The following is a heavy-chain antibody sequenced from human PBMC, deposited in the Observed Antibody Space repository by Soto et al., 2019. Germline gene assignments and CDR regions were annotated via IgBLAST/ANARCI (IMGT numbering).Heavy chain of an antibody. CDR1: GGSFSGYY. D-gene: IGHD2-2*01. J-gene: IGHJ5*01. V-gene: IGHV4-34*01. Sequence: SETLSLTCAVYGGSFSGYYWGWIRQPPGKGLEWIGEINHSGSTNYNPSLKSRVTISVDTSKNQFSLKLSSVTAADTAVYYCARGKKDIVVVPAAMRSGWFDSWGQGTLVTVSS. CDR3: ARGKKDIVVVPAAMRSGWFDS. CDR2: INHSGST.